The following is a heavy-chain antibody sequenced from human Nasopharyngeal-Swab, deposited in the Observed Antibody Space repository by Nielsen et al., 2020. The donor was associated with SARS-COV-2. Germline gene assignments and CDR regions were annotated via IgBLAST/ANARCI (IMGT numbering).Heavy chain of an antibody. CDR2: ISGSGGSI. D-gene: IGHD2-2*03. J-gene: IGHJ6*03. CDR3: AKGTKNGGWIGYYYYMDV. Sequence: WIRQPPGKGLEWVSAISGSGGSIYYADSVKGRFTISRDNSKNTLYLQMNSLRAEDTAVYYCAKGTKNGGWIGYYYYMDVWGKGTTVTVSS. V-gene: IGHV3-23*01.